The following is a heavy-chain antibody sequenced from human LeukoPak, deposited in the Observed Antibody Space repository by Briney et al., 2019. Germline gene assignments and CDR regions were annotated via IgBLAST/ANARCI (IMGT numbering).Heavy chain of an antibody. Sequence: GGSLRLSCAASGFTFGNYWMSWVRQAPGKGLECVANIKQDGSEKNYVDSVKGRFTISRDNAKNSLYLQLNNLRAEDTAVYCCVYGGFYFTSWGQGTLVTVSS. D-gene: IGHD3-16*01. CDR2: IKQDGSEK. J-gene: IGHJ4*02. CDR1: GFTFGNYW. CDR3: VYGGFYFTS. V-gene: IGHV3-7*05.